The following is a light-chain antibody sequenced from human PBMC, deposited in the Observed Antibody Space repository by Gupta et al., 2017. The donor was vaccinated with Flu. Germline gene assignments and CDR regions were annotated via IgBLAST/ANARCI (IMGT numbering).Light chain of an antibody. CDR2: AAS. CDR3: QKSKRTPFT. J-gene: IGKJ3*01. V-gene: IGKV1-39*01. CDR1: QSMSSY. Sequence: DIQLTPSPSSLSASVGDSVTITCRASQSMSSYLNWYQQQPGTAPQLLIYAASRLQSGVPSRCSGRGAGKDFTLTSSSLQQEDVATYYRQKSKRTPFTFGHGTKVEIK.